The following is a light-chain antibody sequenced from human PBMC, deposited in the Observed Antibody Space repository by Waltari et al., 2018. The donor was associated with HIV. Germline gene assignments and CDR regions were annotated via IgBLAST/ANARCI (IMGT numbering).Light chain of an antibody. V-gene: IGKV1-5*03. CDR1: QSINSW. Sequence: DIQMTQSPSTLSASVGDRVTITCRASQSINSWLAWYHQKPGAAPKLLIYKASNLESGVPSRFSGSGFGTEFTLTISSLQPDDFATYYCQQYNRYSWTFGQGTKVDIK. CDR2: KAS. J-gene: IGKJ1*01. CDR3: QQYNRYSWT.